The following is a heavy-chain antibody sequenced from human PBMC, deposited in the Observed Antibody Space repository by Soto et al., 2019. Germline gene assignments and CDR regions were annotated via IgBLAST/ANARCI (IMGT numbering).Heavy chain of an antibody. Sequence: ASVKVSCKASVYTFTSYSISWVRQAPGQGLEWMGWISAYNGNTNYAQKLQGRVTMTTDTSTSTAYMELRSLRSDDTAVYYCARDQREVPAGSCPYNWFDPWGQGTLITVSS. J-gene: IGHJ5*02. CDR2: ISAYNGNT. V-gene: IGHV1-18*04. CDR1: VYTFTSYS. D-gene: IGHD2-2*01. CDR3: ARDQREVPAGSCPYNWFDP.